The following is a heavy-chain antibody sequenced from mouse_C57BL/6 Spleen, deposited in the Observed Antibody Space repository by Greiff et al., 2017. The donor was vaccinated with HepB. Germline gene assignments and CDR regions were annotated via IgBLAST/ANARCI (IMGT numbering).Heavy chain of an antibody. D-gene: IGHD3-2*02. CDR2: IYPYNGVS. Sequence: VHVKQSGPELVKPGASVKISCKASGYSFTGYYMHWVKQSHGNILDWIGYIYPYNGVSSYNQKFKGKATLTVDKSSSTAYMELRSLTSEDSAVYYCARGGSSGLLDYWGQGTTLTVSS. CDR1: GYSFTGYY. CDR3: ARGGSSGLLDY. J-gene: IGHJ2*01. V-gene: IGHV1-31*01.